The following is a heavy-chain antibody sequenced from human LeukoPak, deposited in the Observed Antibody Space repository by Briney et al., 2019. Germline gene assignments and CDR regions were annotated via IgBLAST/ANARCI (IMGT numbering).Heavy chain of an antibody. V-gene: IGHV4-4*09. Sequence: SETLSLTCTVSGGSISSYYWSWIRQPPGKGLEWIGYIYTSGSTNYNPSPKSRVTISVDTSKNQFSLKLSSVTAADTAVYYCARHGNDGNRAYSGYGRGAYYYMDVWGKGTTVTVSS. D-gene: IGHD5-12*01. CDR3: ARHGNDGNRAYSGYGRGAYYYMDV. J-gene: IGHJ6*03. CDR1: GGSISSYY. CDR2: IYTSGST.